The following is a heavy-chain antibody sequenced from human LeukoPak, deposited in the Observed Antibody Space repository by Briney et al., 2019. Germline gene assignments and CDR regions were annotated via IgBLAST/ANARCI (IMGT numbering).Heavy chain of an antibody. J-gene: IGHJ4*02. Sequence: GGSLRLSCAASGFTFSSYAMHWVRQAPGKGLEWVAVISYDGSNKYYADSVKGRFTISRDNSKNTLYLQMNSLRAEDTAVYYCASTDPAVAGTTAYYFDYWGQGTLVTASS. CDR2: ISYDGSNK. CDR3: ASTDPAVAGTTAYYFDY. D-gene: IGHD6-19*01. CDR1: GFTFSSYA. V-gene: IGHV3-30-3*01.